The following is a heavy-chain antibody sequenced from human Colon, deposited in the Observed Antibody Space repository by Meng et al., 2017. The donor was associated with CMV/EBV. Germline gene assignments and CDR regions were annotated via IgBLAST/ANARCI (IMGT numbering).Heavy chain of an antibody. V-gene: IGHV3-30*04. CDR2: ISPDGRNT. J-gene: IGHJ6*02. Sequence: GESLKISCTASGFTFSSHAMHWVRQAPGKGLEWVAVISPDGRNTHYADSVKGRFTFSRDNSKGTLYLQMDSLRAEDTAVYYCARGGAGYCSSTSCYEGTYYYYYGMDVWGQGTTVTVSS. D-gene: IGHD2-2*03. CDR3: ARGGAGYCSSTSCYEGTYYYYYGMDV. CDR1: GFTFSSHA.